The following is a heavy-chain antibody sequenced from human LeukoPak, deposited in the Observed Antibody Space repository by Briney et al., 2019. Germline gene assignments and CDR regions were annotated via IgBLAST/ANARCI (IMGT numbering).Heavy chain of an antibody. J-gene: IGHJ5*02. Sequence: SQTLSLTCAISGDSVSSNSAAWHWIRQSPSRGLEWLGRTYFRSKWFTDYAISVKGRITINADTSKNQFSLQLNSVTPEDTAMYYCAREVAMIRGVKNWFDRWGQGTLVTVSS. CDR1: GDSVSSNSAA. CDR2: TYFRSKWFT. CDR3: AREVAMIRGVKNWFDR. V-gene: IGHV6-1*01. D-gene: IGHD3-10*01.